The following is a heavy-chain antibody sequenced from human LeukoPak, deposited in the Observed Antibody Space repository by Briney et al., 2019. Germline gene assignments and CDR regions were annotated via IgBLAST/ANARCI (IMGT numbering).Heavy chain of an antibody. J-gene: IGHJ4*02. V-gene: IGHV1-3*01. CDR2: INGGSGNT. Sequence: ASVKVSCKASGYTITNYAIHWVRQAPGQRLEWMGWINGGSGNTKYSQNFQGRVTITRDTSASTAYMELSSLRSEDMAVYYCARASVSSSFVYWESAYFDFWGQGTLVTVSS. CDR3: ARASVSSSFVYWESAYFDF. CDR1: GYTITNYA. D-gene: IGHD6-6*01.